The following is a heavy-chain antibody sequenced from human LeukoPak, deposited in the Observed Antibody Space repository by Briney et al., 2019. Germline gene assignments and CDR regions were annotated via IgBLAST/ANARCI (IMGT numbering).Heavy chain of an antibody. CDR1: GFTFSSYG. J-gene: IGHJ3*02. Sequence: PGGSLRLSCAASGFTFSSYGRHWVRQAPGKGLEWEAVIWYGGSNKYYADSVKGRFTISRENSKNTLYLQMNSLRAEDTAVYYCAKGRHSSGWKGADAFDIWGQGTMVTVSS. D-gene: IGHD6-19*01. CDR3: AKGRHSSGWKGADAFDI. V-gene: IGHV3-30*02. CDR2: IWYGGSNK.